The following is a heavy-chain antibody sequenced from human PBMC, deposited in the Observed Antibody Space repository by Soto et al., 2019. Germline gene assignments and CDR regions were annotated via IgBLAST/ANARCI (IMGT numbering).Heavy chain of an antibody. CDR1: GYTFTSYA. Sequence: QVQLVQSGDEVKKPGASVKDSCKASGYTFTSYAIHWVRQAPGQRLEWMGWINAGNGNTKYSQKFQDRVTITRDTSASTAYMELSSLRSEDTAVYYCARELGGWPDYWGQGTLVTVSS. V-gene: IGHV1-3*01. CDR2: INAGNGNT. D-gene: IGHD6-19*01. J-gene: IGHJ4*02. CDR3: ARELGGWPDY.